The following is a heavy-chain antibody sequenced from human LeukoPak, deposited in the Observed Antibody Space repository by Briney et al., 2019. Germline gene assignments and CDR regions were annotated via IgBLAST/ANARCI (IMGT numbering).Heavy chain of an antibody. J-gene: IGHJ6*03. D-gene: IGHD6-19*01. CDR1: GGSISSGSYY. Sequence: SQTLSLTCTVSGGSISSGSYYWSWIRQPAGKGLEWIGRIYTSGSTNYNPSLKSRVTITVDTSKNQFSLKLSSVTAADTAVYYCESTKPGYSSGWPRNYYYYYMDVWGKGTTVTVSS. CDR3: ESTKPGYSSGWPRNYYYYYMDV. CDR2: IYTSGST. V-gene: IGHV4-61*02.